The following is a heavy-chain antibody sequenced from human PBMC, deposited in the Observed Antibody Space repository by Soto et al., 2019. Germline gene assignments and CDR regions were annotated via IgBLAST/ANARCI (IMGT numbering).Heavy chain of an antibody. CDR3: ARGIQGAVAGHHFDY. D-gene: IGHD6-19*01. Sequence: QVQLQQWGAGLLKPSETLSLTCAVYGGSFSGYYRSWIRQPPGKGLEWIGEINHSGSTNYNPSLKSRVTISVDTSKNQFSLKLSSVTAADTAVYYCARGIQGAVAGHHFDYWGQGTLVTVSS. V-gene: IGHV4-34*01. J-gene: IGHJ4*02. CDR1: GGSFSGYY. CDR2: INHSGST.